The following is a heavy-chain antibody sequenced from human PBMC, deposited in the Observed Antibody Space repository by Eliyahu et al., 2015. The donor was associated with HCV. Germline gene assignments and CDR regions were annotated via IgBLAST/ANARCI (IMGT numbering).Heavy chain of an antibody. J-gene: IGHJ6*02. CDR1: GFTFXXYG. CDR3: AKDQGSGSYVKGYYYYGMDV. D-gene: IGHD3-10*01. CDR2: ISYDGSNK. Sequence: QVQLVESGGGVVQPGRSLRLSCAASGFTFXXYGMXWVRQAPGKGLEGVAVISYDGSNKYYADSVKGRFTISRDNSKNTLYLQMNSLRAEDTAVYYCAKDQGSGSYVKGYYYYGMDVWGQGTTVTVSS. V-gene: IGHV3-30*18.